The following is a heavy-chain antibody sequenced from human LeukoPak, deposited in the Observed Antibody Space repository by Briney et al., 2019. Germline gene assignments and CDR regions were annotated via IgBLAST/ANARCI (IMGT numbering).Heavy chain of an antibody. CDR2: ISSSSSYI. CDR1: GLTFSSYS. CDR3: ARDPDSSSPNWFDP. V-gene: IGHV3-21*01. Sequence: GGSLRLSCAASGLTFSSYSMNWVCQAPGKGLEWVSSISSSSSYIYYADSVKGRFTISRDNAKNSLYLQMNSLRAEDTAVYYCARDPDSSSPNWFDPWGQGTLVTVSS. J-gene: IGHJ5*02. D-gene: IGHD6-13*01.